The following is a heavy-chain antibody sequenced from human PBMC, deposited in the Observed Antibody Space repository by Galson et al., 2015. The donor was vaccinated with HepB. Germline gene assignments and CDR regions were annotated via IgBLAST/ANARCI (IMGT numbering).Heavy chain of an antibody. CDR1: GFTFSNYG. J-gene: IGHJ4*02. CDR2: MWYDGSNE. D-gene: IGHD2-15*01. Sequence: SLRLSCAASGFTFSNYGMHWVRQAPGKGLEWVAVMWYDGSNEYYADSVKGRFTISRDNSKNTLYLQMNSLRAEDTAVYYCARPYCSGGSCYPDNPPPFDYWGQGTLVTVSS. V-gene: IGHV3-33*01. CDR3: ARPYCSGGSCYPDNPPPFDY.